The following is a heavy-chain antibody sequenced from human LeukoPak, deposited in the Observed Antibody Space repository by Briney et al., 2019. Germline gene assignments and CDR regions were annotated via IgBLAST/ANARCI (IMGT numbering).Heavy chain of an antibody. Sequence: PGGSLRLSCAASGFTFSSYAMTWVRQAPGKGLEWVSVISGSGGSTYYADSVKGRFTISRDNSTNTLYLQINSLRAEDTAVYYCAKPTSWTTVTTNPFDYWGQGTLVTVSS. V-gene: IGHV3-23*01. CDR1: GFTFSSYA. CDR2: ISGSGGST. D-gene: IGHD4-17*01. J-gene: IGHJ4*02. CDR3: AKPTSWTTVTTNPFDY.